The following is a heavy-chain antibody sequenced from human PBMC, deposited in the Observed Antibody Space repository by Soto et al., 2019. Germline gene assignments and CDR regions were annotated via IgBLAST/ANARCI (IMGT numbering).Heavy chain of an antibody. Sequence: SETLSLTCAVYGGSFSGYYWSWIRQPPGKGLEWIGEINHSGSTNYNPSLKSRVTISVDTSKNQFSLKLSSVTAADTAVYYCASRGRAATPNYYYGMDVWGQGTTVTVSS. CDR2: INHSGST. CDR3: ASRGRAATPNYYYGMDV. D-gene: IGHD2-15*01. CDR1: GGSFSGYY. J-gene: IGHJ6*02. V-gene: IGHV4-34*01.